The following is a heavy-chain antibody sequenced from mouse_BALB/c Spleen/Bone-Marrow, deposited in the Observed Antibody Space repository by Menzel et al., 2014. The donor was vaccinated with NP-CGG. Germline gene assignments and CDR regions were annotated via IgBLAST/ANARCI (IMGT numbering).Heavy chain of an antibody. V-gene: IGHV5-9-4*01. CDR1: GFTFSSYA. J-gene: IGHJ2*01. CDR2: ISSGGSYT. CDR3: ARDSSGYFDY. D-gene: IGHD3-1*01. Sequence: EVHLVESGGGLVKPGGSLKLSCAASGFTFSSYAMSWVRQSPEKRLEWVAEISSGGSYTYYPDTVTGRFTISRDNAKNTLYLEMISLRSEDTAMYYCARDSSGYFDYWGQGTTLTVSS.